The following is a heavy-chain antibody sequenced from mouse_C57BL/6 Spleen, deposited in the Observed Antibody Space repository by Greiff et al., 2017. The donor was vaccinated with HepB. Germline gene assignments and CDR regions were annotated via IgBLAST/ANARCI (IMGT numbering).Heavy chain of an antibody. Sequence: LVESGPGLVKPSQSLSLTCSVTGYSITSGYYWNWIRQFPGNKLEWMGYISYDGSNNYNPSLKNRISITRDTSKNQFFLKLNSVTTEDTATYYCARHGSTWFAYWGQGTLVTVSA. J-gene: IGHJ3*01. V-gene: IGHV3-6*01. CDR1: GYSITSGYY. CDR3: ARHGSTWFAY. D-gene: IGHD1-1*01. CDR2: ISYDGSN.